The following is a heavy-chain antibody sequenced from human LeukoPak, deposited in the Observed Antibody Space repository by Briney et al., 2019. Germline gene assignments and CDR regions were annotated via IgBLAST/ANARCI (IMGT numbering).Heavy chain of an antibody. CDR3: ARGVGASEGVDY. CDR2: ISNSGNTI. D-gene: IGHD1-26*01. CDR1: GFTVSSNY. Sequence: PGGSLRLSCAASGFTVSSNYMTWVRQAPGKGLEWISYISNSGNTIYYADSLRGRFTISRDNARNSLYLQMNSLRAEDTAVYYCARGVGASEGVDYWGQGTLVTVSS. J-gene: IGHJ4*02. V-gene: IGHV3-11*04.